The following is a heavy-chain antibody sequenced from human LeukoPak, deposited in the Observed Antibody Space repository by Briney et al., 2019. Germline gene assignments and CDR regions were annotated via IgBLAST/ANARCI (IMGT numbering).Heavy chain of an antibody. Sequence: PGGSLRLSCAASGFTFSSYAMSWVRQTPGKGLEWVSAISGSGGSTYYADSVKGRFTISRDNAKNSLYLQMNSLRAEDTAVYYCARDFSTIQPYDYWGQGTLVTVSS. J-gene: IGHJ4*02. D-gene: IGHD5-18*01. CDR2: ISGSGGST. V-gene: IGHV3-23*01. CDR3: ARDFSTIQPYDY. CDR1: GFTFSSYA.